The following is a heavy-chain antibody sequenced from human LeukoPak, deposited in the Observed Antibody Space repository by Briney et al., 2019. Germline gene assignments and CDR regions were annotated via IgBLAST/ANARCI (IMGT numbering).Heavy chain of an antibody. Sequence: SETLSLTCTVSGVSITSGTYYWTWIRQPSGKGLEWIGRMYSTGRVNYNPSIKSRVTMLLDTAKNHISLKLTSVTAADTAIYFCARASETAMVTLWGQGTRVTVSS. CDR3: ARASETAMVTL. D-gene: IGHD5-18*01. CDR1: GVSITSGTYY. J-gene: IGHJ4*02. CDR2: MYSTGRV. V-gene: IGHV4-61*02.